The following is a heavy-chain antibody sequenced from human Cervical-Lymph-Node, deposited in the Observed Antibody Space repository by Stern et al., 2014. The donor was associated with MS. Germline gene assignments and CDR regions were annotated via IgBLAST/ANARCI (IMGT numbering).Heavy chain of an antibody. CDR2: IIPIFGSA. V-gene: IGHV1-69*01. Sequence: DQLVESGAEVKKPGSSVRVSCKAHGDTLSNYAFSWVRQAPGQGLEWMGGIIPIFGSAKYAQKFQGRVTIIADASTTTVYMEMSSLTSDDTAVYFCARDVHSGYAYWGQGTLVTVSS. D-gene: IGHD5-12*01. J-gene: IGHJ4*02. CDR1: GDTLSNYA. CDR3: ARDVHSGYAY.